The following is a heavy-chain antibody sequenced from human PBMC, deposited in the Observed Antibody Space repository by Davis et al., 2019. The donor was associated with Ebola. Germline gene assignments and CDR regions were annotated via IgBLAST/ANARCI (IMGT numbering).Heavy chain of an antibody. Sequence: AASVKVSCKASGGTFSSYAISWVRQAPGQGLEWMGGIIPIFGTANYAQKFQGRVTITADESTSTAYMELSSLRSEDTAVYYCARRNSGSYRKGNNWFDPWGQGTLVTVSS. CDR1: GGTFSSYA. D-gene: IGHD1-26*01. CDR3: ARRNSGSYRKGNNWFDP. V-gene: IGHV1-69*13. CDR2: IIPIFGTA. J-gene: IGHJ5*02.